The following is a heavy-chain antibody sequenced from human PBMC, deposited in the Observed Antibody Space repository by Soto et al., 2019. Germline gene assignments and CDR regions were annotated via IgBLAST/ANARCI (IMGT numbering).Heavy chain of an antibody. Sequence: GGSLRLSCAASGFTVSSNYMNWVRQAPGKGLEWVSVIYSGGSKYYADSVKGRFTISRDNSKNTLYLQMNSLRAEDTAVYYCASQYAATAGFGTWAQETPLPISS. CDR3: ASQYAATAGFGT. CDR2: IYSGGSK. V-gene: IGHV3-66*04. J-gene: IGHJ5*02. D-gene: IGHD3-10*01. CDR1: GFTVSSNY.